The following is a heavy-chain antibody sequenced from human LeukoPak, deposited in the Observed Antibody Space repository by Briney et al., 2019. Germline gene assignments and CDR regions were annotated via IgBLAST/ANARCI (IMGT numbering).Heavy chain of an antibody. CDR1: GFTFSSHW. CDR2: INSDGSSI. V-gene: IGHV3-74*01. J-gene: IGHJ4*02. CDR3: ARDYYDSSGYPGTFDY. D-gene: IGHD3-22*01. Sequence: PGGSLRLSCAASGFTFSSHWMHWVRQAPGKGLVWVSRINSDGSSISYADSVKGRFTISRDNAKNTLYLQMNSLRAEDTAVYYCARDYYDSSGYPGTFDYWGQGTLVTVSS.